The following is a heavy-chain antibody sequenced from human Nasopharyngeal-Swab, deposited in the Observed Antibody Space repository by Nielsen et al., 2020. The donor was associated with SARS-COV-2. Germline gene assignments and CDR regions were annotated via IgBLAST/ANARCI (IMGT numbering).Heavy chain of an antibody. CDR1: GFTFSDYY. CDR3: AREIGRGDHTGDY. CDR2: ISSSGSTI. Sequence: GESLKISCAASGFTFSDYYMSWIRQAPGKGLEWVSYISSSGSTIYYADSAKGRFTISRDNAKNSLYLQMNSLRAEDTAVYYCAREIGRGDHTGDYWGQGTLVTVSS. V-gene: IGHV3-11*01. J-gene: IGHJ4*02. D-gene: IGHD3-16*01.